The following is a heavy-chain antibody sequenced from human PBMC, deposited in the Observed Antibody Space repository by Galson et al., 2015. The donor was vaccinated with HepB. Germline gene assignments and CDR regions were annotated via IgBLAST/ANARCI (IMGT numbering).Heavy chain of an antibody. V-gene: IGHV3-7*03. CDR1: GFIFNDGW. J-gene: IGHJ4*02. Sequence: SLRLSCAASGFIFNDGWMSWVRQAPGKGLEWVANVKHGGHEKYYVDSVKGRFTISRDNAKNSLYLQMNSLRVEDTAMYYCTRNERWGQGTLVIVSS. CDR3: TRNER. CDR2: VKHGGHEK.